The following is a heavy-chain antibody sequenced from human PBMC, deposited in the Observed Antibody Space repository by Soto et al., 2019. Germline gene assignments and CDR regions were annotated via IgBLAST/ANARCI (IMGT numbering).Heavy chain of an antibody. CDR3: ARERYESSTYHFDY. Sequence: SETLSLTCTVSGGSISSYYWSWIRQPPGKGLEWIGYIYYSGNTNYNPSLKGRVTISVDTSKSQFSLKLSSVTAADTAVYYCARERYESSTYHFDYWGQGTLVTVSS. D-gene: IGHD3-22*01. J-gene: IGHJ4*02. V-gene: IGHV4-59*01. CDR2: IYYSGNT. CDR1: GGSISSYY.